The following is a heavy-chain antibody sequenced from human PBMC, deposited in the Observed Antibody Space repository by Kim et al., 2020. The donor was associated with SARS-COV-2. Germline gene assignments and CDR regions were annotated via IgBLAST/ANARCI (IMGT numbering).Heavy chain of an antibody. D-gene: IGHD3-3*01. CDR1: GGTFSSYA. J-gene: IGHJ6*03. V-gene: IGHV1-69*04. CDR3: ARDRITIFGVVISNRDYMDV. CDR2: IIPILGIA. Sequence: SVKVSCKASGGTFSSYAISWVRQAPGQGLEWMGRIIPILGIANYAQKFQGRVTITADKSTSTAYMELSSLRSEDTAVYYCARDRITIFGVVISNRDYMDVWGKGTTFTVSS.